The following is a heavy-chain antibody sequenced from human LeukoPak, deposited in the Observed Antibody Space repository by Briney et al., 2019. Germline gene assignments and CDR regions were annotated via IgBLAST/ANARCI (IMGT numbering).Heavy chain of an antibody. V-gene: IGHV3-30*03. Sequence: PGGSLRLSCVASGFTFSSYAMRWVRQAPGKGLEWVAVISFGGSNKYYADSVKGRFTISRDNSKNTLYLQVSAEDAAIYYCARGYASTSQLDPWGQGTLGTVSS. CDR3: ARGYASTSQLDP. CDR2: ISFGGSNK. J-gene: IGHJ5*02. CDR1: GFTFSSYA. D-gene: IGHD6-13*01.